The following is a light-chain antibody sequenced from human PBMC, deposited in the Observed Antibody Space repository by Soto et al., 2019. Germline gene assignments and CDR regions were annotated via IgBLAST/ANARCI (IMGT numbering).Light chain of an antibody. CDR3: QSYDSNLNGLYV. CDR1: SSNIGTKN. V-gene: IGLV1-40*01. Sequence: QSVLTQPTSVSGAPGQRVTVSCTGSSSNIGTKNVHWYQHLPGAAPKVLIYANNNRPSGVPDRFSVSKSGTSASLAITGLQAEDEADYYCQSYDSNLNGLYVFGTGTKLTVL. CDR2: ANN. J-gene: IGLJ1*01.